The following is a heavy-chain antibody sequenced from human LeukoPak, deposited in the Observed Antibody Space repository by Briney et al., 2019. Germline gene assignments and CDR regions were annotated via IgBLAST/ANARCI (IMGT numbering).Heavy chain of an antibody. V-gene: IGHV1-2*02. CDR3: AREPYGGTYFDY. CDR2: INPNSGGT. Sequence: ASVKVSCKASGYTFTGYYMHWVRQAPGQGLEWMGWINPNSGGTNYAQKFQGRVTMTRDTSISTAYMELSRLRSDDTAVYYCAREPYGGTYFDYWGQGTLVTVSS. D-gene: IGHD2-21*01. CDR1: GYTFTGYY. J-gene: IGHJ4*02.